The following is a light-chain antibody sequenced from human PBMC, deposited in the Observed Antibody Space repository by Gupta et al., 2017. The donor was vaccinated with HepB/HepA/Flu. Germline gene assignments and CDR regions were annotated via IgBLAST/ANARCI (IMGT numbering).Light chain of an antibody. V-gene: IGKV3-11*01. CDR1: QSVNNY. J-gene: IGKJ5*01. CDR2: DAS. Sequence: VLTQSPDTLSLSPGERATLSCRASQSVNNYLAWYQHKPGQAPRLLIYDASNRATGIPARFSGSGYGKDLTLTISSREQEDFAVYYCQQRQYWPPATFGQGTRLEIK. CDR3: QQRQYWPPAT.